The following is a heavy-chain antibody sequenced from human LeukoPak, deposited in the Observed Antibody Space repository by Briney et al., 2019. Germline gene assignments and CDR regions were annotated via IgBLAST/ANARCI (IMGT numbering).Heavy chain of an antibody. V-gene: IGHV3-23*01. CDR3: ANLIQDPILWWPRGGGSDYYYGMDV. CDR1: GFTFSSYA. J-gene: IGHJ6*02. CDR2: ISGSGGST. D-gene: IGHD2-21*01. Sequence: GGSLRLSCAASGFTFSSYAMSWVRQAPGKGLEWVSAISGSGGSTYYADSVKGRFTISRDNSKNTLYLQMNSLRAEDTAVYYCANLIQDPILWWPRGGGSDYYYGMDVWGQGTTVTVSS.